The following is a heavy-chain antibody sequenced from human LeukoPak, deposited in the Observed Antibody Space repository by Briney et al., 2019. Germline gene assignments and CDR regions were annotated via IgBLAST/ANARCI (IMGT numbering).Heavy chain of an antibody. CDR1: GASINNNF. J-gene: IGHJ4*01. Sequence: SGTLSLTCTVSGASINNNFWTWIRQPPGKGLEWIGYIYSSGSANYNPSLKSRVIISGDTSKNQISLNLTPVTAADTAVYFCARHRDYYDTWGHGTLVTVSS. CDR3: ARHRDYYDT. D-gene: IGHD3-22*01. CDR2: IYSSGSA. V-gene: IGHV4-59*08.